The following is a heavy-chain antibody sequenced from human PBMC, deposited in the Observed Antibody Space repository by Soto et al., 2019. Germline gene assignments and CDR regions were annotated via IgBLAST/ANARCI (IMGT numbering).Heavy chain of an antibody. CDR1: GFTFSSYA. V-gene: IGHV3-23*01. CDR2: ISGSGGST. CDR3: AKGHALWFGELFYAFDI. Sequence: GGSLRLSCAASGFTFSSYAMSWVRQAPGKGLEWVSAISGSGGSTYYADSVKGRFTISRDNSKNTLYLQMNSLRAEDTAVYYCAKGHALWFGELFYAFDIWGQGTMVTVSS. J-gene: IGHJ3*02. D-gene: IGHD3-10*01.